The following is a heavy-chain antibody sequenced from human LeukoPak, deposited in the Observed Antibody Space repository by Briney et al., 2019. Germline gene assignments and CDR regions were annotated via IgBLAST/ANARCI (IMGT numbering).Heavy chain of an antibody. CDR2: IYHSGST. V-gene: IGHV4-38-2*02. J-gene: IGHJ4*02. D-gene: IGHD3-10*01. Sequence: SETLSLTCTVSGYSVSSGYYWGWIRQPPGKGLEWIGSIYHSGSTYYNPSLKSRVTISVDTSKNQFSLKLSSVTAADTAVYYCARARPDMVRGVIRSTDFDYWGQGTLVTVSS. CDR3: ARARPDMVRGVIRSTDFDY. CDR1: GYSVSSGYY.